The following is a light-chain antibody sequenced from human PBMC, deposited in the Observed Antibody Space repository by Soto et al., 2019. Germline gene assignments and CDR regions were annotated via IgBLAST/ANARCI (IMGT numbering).Light chain of an antibody. CDR2: EVS. Sequence: QSALTQPASVSGPPGQSITISCTGTSSDVGTYIYVSWYQHHPGKAPKLMIYEVSNRPSGVSNRFSGSKSGNTASLTISGLQAEDEADYYCFSYTTSNTWVFGGGTKLTVL. CDR1: SSDVGTYIY. J-gene: IGLJ3*02. V-gene: IGLV2-14*01. CDR3: FSYTTSNTWV.